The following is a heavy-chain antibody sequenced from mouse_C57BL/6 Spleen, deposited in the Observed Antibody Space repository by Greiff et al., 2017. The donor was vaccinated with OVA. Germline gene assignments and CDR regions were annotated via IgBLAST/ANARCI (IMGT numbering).Heavy chain of an antibody. Sequence: QVQLQQPGAELVKPGASVKLSCKASGYTFTSYWMHWVKQRPGRGLEWIGMIHPNSGSTNYNEKFKSKATLTVDKSSSTAYMQLSSLTSEDSAVYYCARRPTVPSYFDYGGQGTTLTVSS. D-gene: IGHD1-1*01. J-gene: IGHJ2*01. CDR2: IHPNSGST. CDR3: ARRPTVPSYFDY. CDR1: GYTFTSYW. V-gene: IGHV1-64*01.